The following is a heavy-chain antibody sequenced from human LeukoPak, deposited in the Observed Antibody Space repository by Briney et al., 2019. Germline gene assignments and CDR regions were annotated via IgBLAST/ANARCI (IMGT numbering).Heavy chain of an antibody. J-gene: IGHJ4*02. V-gene: IGHV4-59*12. CDR3: AREVGHGFDY. CDR1: GGSISSYY. D-gene: IGHD1-26*01. Sequence: PSETLSLTCTVSGGSISSYYWSWIRQPPGKGLEWIGYIYYSGSTNYNPSLKSRVTISVDTSKNQFSLKLSSVTAADTAVYYCAREVGHGFDYWGQGTLVTVSS. CDR2: IYYSGST.